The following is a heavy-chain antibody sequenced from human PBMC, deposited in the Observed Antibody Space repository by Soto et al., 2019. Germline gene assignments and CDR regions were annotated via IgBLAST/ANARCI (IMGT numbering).Heavy chain of an antibody. CDR2: VKSDGSST. D-gene: IGHD1-1*01. V-gene: IGHV3-74*01. J-gene: IGHJ4*02. CDR1: GFTFSSYW. CDR3: ARDNWNSY. Sequence: GGSLRLSCAASGFTFSSYWMHWVRQAPGKGLVWVLRVKSDGSSTSYADSVKGRFTISRDNAKNTLYLQMNSLRAEDTAVYYWARDNWNSYWGQGTLVTVSS.